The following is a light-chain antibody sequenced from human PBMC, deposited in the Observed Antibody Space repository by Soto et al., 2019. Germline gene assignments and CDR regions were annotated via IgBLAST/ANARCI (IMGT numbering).Light chain of an antibody. J-gene: IGLJ1*01. CDR2: EVI. Sequence: QSVLTQPASVSGSPGQSITISCTGASSDIGGSNYVSWFQQHPGKAPKLMIYEVINRPSGVSNRFSGSKSGNTASLTISGLQNEDEADYYCSSYASDSSLVFGTGTKVTVL. CDR3: SSYASDSSLV. CDR1: SSDIGGSNY. V-gene: IGLV2-14*01.